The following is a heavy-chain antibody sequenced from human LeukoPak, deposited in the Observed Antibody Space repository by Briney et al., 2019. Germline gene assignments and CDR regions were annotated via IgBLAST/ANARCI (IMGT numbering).Heavy chain of an antibody. V-gene: IGHV4-39*02. CDR2: VYDNGHT. J-gene: IGHJ4*01. CDR3: ASVLQSGTYPSGSDYYFDS. CDR1: GDSINNDNYY. D-gene: IGHD1-26*01. Sequence: SETLSLTCYVSGDSINNDNYYWGWVRQSPGAGLEWLGSVYDNGHTIYTPSLKSRLTLSVDTSKNHFSLNLTSATAADTAVYFCASVLQSGTYPSGSDYYFDSWGRGTLVTVTS.